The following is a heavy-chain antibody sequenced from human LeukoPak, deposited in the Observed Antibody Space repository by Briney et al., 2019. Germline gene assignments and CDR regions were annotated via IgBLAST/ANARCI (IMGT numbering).Heavy chain of an antibody. CDR2: ISGSGGST. CDR1: GFTFSTYA. CDR3: AKYGASLGFDY. D-gene: IGHD7-27*01. J-gene: IGHJ4*02. V-gene: IGHV3-23*01. Sequence: PGGSLRLSCAASGFTFSTYAMSWVRQAPGKGLEWVAVISGSGGSTYYADSVKGRFNISRDNSKNTLYLQMNSQSAEAAAVNYCAKYGASLGFDYWGQGILVTVSS.